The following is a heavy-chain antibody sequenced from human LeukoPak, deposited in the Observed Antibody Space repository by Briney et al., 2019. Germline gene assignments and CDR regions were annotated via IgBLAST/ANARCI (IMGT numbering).Heavy chain of an antibody. CDR1: EATFTSYP. CDR3: ARLTYYYGSGSYFYFDY. D-gene: IGHD3-10*01. Sequence: PSGNVSFKSAEATFTSYPFDGLRQPPGKGLGWMGGSTPIFGTANYAQKFQGRVTITADESTSTAYMELSSLRSEDTAVYYCARLTYYYGSGSYFYFDYWGKGTLVTVSS. CDR2: STPIFGTA. V-gene: IGHV1-69*01. J-gene: IGHJ4*02.